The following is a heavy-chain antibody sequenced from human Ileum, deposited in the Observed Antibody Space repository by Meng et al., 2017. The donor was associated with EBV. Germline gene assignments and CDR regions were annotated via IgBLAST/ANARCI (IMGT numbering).Heavy chain of an antibody. J-gene: IGHJ4*02. D-gene: IGHD3-10*01. Sequence: QITLKESGPTLVKPPQTLTLTCTFPGFSLNTGGMAVSWIRQPPGKALEWLALIYWDDDKRYSPSLKTRLTITKDTSKNQVVLTMTNMDPVDTATYYCARRSFAAGSPDYWGQGTLVTVSS. CDR2: IYWDDDK. V-gene: IGHV2-5*02. CDR3: ARRSFAAGSPDY. CDR1: GFSLNTGGMA.